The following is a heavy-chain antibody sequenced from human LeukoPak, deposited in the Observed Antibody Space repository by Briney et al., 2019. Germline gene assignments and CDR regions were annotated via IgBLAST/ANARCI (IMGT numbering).Heavy chain of an antibody. D-gene: IGHD3-10*01. CDR2: INAGNGNT. Sequence: ASVKVSCKASGYTFTSYAMHWVRQAPGQRLEWMGWINAGNGNTKYSRKFQGRVTITRDTSASTAYMELSSLRSEDTAVYYCARLLWFGELGYWGQGTLVTVSS. V-gene: IGHV1-3*01. J-gene: IGHJ4*02. CDR3: ARLLWFGELGY. CDR1: GYTFTSYA.